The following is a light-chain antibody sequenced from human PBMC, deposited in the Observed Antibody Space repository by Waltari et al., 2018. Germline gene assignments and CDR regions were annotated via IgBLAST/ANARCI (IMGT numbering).Light chain of an antibody. J-gene: IGKJ4*01. CDR1: QTITGSW. V-gene: IGKV3-20*01. Sequence: EIVLTQSPGTLSVSPGESVTVSCRASQTITGSWLTWYHQKPGQAPRLLIYGASNRDPGIPDRFSGSGSGTDFTLTISRLEPEDSAVYYCQQYDGSVVTFGGGTKVEIK. CDR3: QQYDGSVVT. CDR2: GAS.